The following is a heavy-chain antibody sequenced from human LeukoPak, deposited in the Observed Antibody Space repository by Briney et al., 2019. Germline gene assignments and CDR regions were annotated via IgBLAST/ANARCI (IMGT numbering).Heavy chain of an antibody. V-gene: IGHV1-46*01. Sequence: ASVKVSCKASGYTFTSYYMHWVRQAPGQGLEWMGIINPSGGSTSYARKFQGRVTMTRDTSTSTVYMELSSLRSEDTAVYYCARAKYGSGSRNLNWFDPWGQGTLVTVSS. CDR2: INPSGGST. CDR1: GYTFTSYY. J-gene: IGHJ5*02. D-gene: IGHD3-10*01. CDR3: ARAKYGSGSRNLNWFDP.